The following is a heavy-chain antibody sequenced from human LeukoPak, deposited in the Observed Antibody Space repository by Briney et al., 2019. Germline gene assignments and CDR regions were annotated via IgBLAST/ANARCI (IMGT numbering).Heavy chain of an antibody. J-gene: IGHJ4*02. CDR3: ARMGAIAGASANPDY. V-gene: IGHV4-59*01. Sequence: SETLSLNCTVSGGSISGYYWSWIRQPPGRGLEWIGYIHYSGTTVSSPSLRSRVAMSLDTPKNQLSLKLTSVTTADTAVYYCARMGAIAGASANPDYWGQGTLVSVS. D-gene: IGHD4/OR15-4a*01. CDR2: IHYSGTT. CDR1: GGSISGYY.